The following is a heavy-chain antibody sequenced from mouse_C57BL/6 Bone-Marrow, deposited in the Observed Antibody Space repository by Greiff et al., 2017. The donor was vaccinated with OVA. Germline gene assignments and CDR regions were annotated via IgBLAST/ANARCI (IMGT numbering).Heavy chain of an antibody. Sequence: VKLQESGAELMKPGASVKLSCKATGYTFTGYWIEWVKQRPGHGLEWIGEILPGSGSTNYNEKFKGKATFTADTSSNTAYMQLSSLTTEDSAIDYCARRYGSSQFAYWGQGTLVTVSA. CDR1: GYTFTGYW. CDR2: ILPGSGST. J-gene: IGHJ3*01. V-gene: IGHV1-9*01. CDR3: ARRYGSSQFAY. D-gene: IGHD1-1*01.